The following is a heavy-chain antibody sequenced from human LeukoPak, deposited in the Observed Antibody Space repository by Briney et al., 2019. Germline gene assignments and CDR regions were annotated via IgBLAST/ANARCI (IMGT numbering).Heavy chain of an antibody. J-gene: IGHJ5*02. CDR3: AKDGAFGSGQGKVDP. Sequence: GGSLRLSCAASGFTFDDYAMHWVRQAPGKGLEWVSGISWNSGSIGYADSVKGRFTISRDNAKNSLYLQMNSLRAEDTAVYYCAKDGAFGSGQGKVDPWGQGTLVTVSS. V-gene: IGHV3-9*01. D-gene: IGHD2-15*01. CDR2: ISWNSGSI. CDR1: GFTFDDYA.